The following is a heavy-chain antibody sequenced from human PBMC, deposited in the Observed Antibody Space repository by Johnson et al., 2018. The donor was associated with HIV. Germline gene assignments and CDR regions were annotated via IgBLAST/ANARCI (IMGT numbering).Heavy chain of an antibody. V-gene: IGHV3-64*01. CDR2: ISSNGGST. Sequence: VQLVESGGGVVQPGRSLRLSCAASGFTFSSYAMHWVRQAPGKGLEYVSAISSNGGSTYYANSVKGRFTISRDNSKNTLYLQMGSLRAEDMAVYYCARPRGYRGEDYYLDAFDIWGQGTMVTVSS. D-gene: IGHD5-12*01. CDR3: ARPRGYRGEDYYLDAFDI. CDR1: GFTFSSYA. J-gene: IGHJ3*02.